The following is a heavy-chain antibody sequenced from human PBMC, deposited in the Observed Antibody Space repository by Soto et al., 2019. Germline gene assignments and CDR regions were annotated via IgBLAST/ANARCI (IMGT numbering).Heavy chain of an antibody. CDR1: GGSISSYY. CDR3: ARDAGSHYDFWSGYPRHNWFDP. J-gene: IGHJ5*02. V-gene: IGHV4-59*01. D-gene: IGHD3-3*01. Sequence: ETLSLTCTVSGGSISSYYWSWIRQPPGKGLEWIGYIYYSGSTNYNPSLKSRVTISVDTSKNQFSLKLSSVTAADTAVYYCARDAGSHYDFWSGYPRHNWFDPWGQGTLVTVSS. CDR2: IYYSGST.